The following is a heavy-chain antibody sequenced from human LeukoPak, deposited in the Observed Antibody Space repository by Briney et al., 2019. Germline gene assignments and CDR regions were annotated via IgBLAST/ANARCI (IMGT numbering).Heavy chain of an antibody. CDR2: MNPNSGNT. D-gene: IGHD5-12*01. J-gene: IGHJ6*02. V-gene: IGHV1-8*03. Sequence: ASVKVSCKASGYTFTSYYMHWVRQALGQGLEWVGWMNPNSGNTGYAQKFQGRVTITADESTSTAYMELSSLRSEDTAVYYCARVATITLSYYYYYGMDVWGQGTTVTVSS. CDR3: ARVATITLSYYYYYGMDV. CDR1: GYTFTSYY.